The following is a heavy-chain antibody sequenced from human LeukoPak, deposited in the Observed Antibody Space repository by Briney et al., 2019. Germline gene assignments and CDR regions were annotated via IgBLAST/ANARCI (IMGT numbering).Heavy chain of an antibody. J-gene: IGHJ4*02. CDR2: LSAAGRTI. CDR3: ARGGYTYGLDS. D-gene: IGHD5-18*01. V-gene: IGHV3-48*01. CDR1: GFALTSYS. Sequence: GGSLRLSCAASGFALTSYSMNWVCQAPGKGLEWISYLSAAGRTIYYADSVQGRFSISRDTAKNTVSLQMGSLRADDTAVYYCARGGYTYGLDSWGQGVLVVVSS.